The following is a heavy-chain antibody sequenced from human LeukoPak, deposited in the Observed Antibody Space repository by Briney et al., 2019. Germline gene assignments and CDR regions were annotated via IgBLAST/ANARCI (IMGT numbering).Heavy chain of an antibody. CDR2: IRYDGSKK. CDR3: ARVGYSDFWSGYYWDY. CDR1: GFTFSSYG. V-gene: IGHV3-30*02. J-gene: IGHJ4*02. D-gene: IGHD3-3*01. Sequence: GGSLRLSCAASGFTFSSYGMHWVRQAPGKGLEWVAFIRYDGSKKYFADSVKGRFTISRDNARNSLYLQMNSLRAEDTAVYYCARVGYSDFWSGYYWDYWGQGTLATVSS.